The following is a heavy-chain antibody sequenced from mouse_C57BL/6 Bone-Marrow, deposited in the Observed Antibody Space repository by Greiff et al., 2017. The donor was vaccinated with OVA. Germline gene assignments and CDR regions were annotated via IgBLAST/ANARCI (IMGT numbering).Heavy chain of an antibody. Sequence: QVQLQQPGAELVMPGASVKLSCKASGYTFTSYWMHWVKQRPGQGLEWIGELDPSDSYTNYNQKFKGKSTLTVDKSSSTAYMQLSSLTSEDSAVYYCASDSNYGGWFAYWGQGTLVTVSA. V-gene: IGHV1-69*01. CDR1: GYTFTSYW. CDR2: LDPSDSYT. CDR3: ASDSNYGGWFAY. D-gene: IGHD2-5*01. J-gene: IGHJ3*01.